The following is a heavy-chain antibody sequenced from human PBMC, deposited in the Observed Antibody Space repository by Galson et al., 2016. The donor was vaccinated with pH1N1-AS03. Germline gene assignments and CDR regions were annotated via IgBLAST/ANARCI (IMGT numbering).Heavy chain of an antibody. CDR2: ININDGVT. CDR1: GYIFSDYY. CDR3: ARGLKSMLRGVIDNYYGMDV. J-gene: IGHJ6*02. D-gene: IGHD3-10*01. Sequence: SVKVSCKASGYIFSDYYMHWVRQAPGQGLEWMAWININDGVTNYAQKFHGRVTMSRDTSISTAYMELSRLGSDDTAVYYCARGLKSMLRGVIDNYYGMDVWGRGPTVTVPS. V-gene: IGHV1-2*02.